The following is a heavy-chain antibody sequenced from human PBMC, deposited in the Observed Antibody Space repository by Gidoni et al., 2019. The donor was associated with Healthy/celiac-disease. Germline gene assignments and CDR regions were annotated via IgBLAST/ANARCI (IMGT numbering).Heavy chain of an antibody. J-gene: IGHJ6*02. Sequence: EVQLVESGGGLVQPGRSLRLPFTASGFPFGDYAMRWFRQSPGKGLEWVGFIRSKAYGGTTEYAASVKGRFTISRDDSKSIAYLQMNSLKTEDTAVYYCTRDIYGDMDVWGQGTTVTVSS. CDR3: TRDIYGDMDV. D-gene: IGHD3-3*02. CDR2: IRSKAYGGTT. V-gene: IGHV3-49*03. CDR1: GFPFGDYA.